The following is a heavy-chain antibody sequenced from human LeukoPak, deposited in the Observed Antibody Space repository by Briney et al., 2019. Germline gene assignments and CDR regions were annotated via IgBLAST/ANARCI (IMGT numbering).Heavy chain of an antibody. V-gene: IGHV3-72*01. CDR2: SRNKANSYTT. D-gene: IGHD1-26*01. J-gene: IGHJ4*02. Sequence: PGGSLRLSCAASGFTFSNAWMSWVRQAPGKGLEWVGRSRNKANSYTTEYAASVKGRFTISRDDSKNSVFLQMNSLKTEDTAFYYCTRVGLGTTKDFDQWGQGTLVTVSS. CDR1: GFTFSNAW. CDR3: TRVGLGTTKDFDQ.